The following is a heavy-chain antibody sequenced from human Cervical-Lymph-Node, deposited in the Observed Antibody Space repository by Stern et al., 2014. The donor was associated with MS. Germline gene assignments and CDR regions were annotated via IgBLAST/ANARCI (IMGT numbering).Heavy chain of an antibody. J-gene: IGHJ6*02. CDR1: GFTFSSYS. V-gene: IGHV3-48*02. Sequence: EVQLLESGGGLVQPGGSLILSVAASGFTFSSYSMNWVRQAPGKGLEWVSYISSSSSTIYYADSVKGRFTISRDNAKNSLYLQMNSLRDEDTAVYYCAGEWYPGYYGMDVWGQGTTVTVSS. D-gene: IGHD2-15*01. CDR3: AGEWYPGYYGMDV. CDR2: ISSSSSTI.